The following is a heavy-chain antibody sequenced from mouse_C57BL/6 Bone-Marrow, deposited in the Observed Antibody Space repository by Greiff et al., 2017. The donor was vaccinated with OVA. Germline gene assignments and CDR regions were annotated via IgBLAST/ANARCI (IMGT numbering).Heavy chain of an antibody. CDR3: ARRGPIATVVATDYFDY. CDR2: IDPSDSYT. V-gene: IGHV1-50*01. Sequence: QVQLQQPGAELVKPGASVKLSCKASGYTFTSYWMQWVKQRPGQGLEWIGEIDPSDSYTNYNQKFKGQATLTVDTSSSTAYMQLSSLTSEDSAVYYCARRGPIATVVATDYFDYWGQGTTLTVSS. CDR1: GYTFTSYW. D-gene: IGHD1-1*01. J-gene: IGHJ2*01.